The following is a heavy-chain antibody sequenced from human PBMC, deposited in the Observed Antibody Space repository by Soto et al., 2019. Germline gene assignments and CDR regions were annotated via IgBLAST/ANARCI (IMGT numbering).Heavy chain of an antibody. J-gene: IGHJ6*02. D-gene: IGHD3-3*02. CDR3: ARAPSRVSIYYYYYGMDV. V-gene: IGHV4-34*01. CDR1: GGSFSGYY. Sequence: SETLSLTCAVYGGSFSGYYWSWIRQPPGKGLEWIGEINHSGSTNYNPSLKSRVTISVDTSKNQFSLKLSSVTAADTAVYYCARAPSRVSIYYYYYGMDVWGQGTTVTVSS. CDR2: INHSGST.